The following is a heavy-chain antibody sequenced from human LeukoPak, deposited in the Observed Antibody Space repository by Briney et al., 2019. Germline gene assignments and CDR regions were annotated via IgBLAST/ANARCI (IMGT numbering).Heavy chain of an antibody. V-gene: IGHV4-39*07. D-gene: IGHD5-12*01. CDR3: ARLVATTLSFDY. CDR1: GGSISSSSYY. CDR2: IYYSGST. J-gene: IGHJ4*02. Sequence: SETLSLTCTVSGGSISSSSYYWGWIRQPPGKGLEWIGSIYYSGSTYYNPPLKSRVTISVDTSKNQFSLKLSSVTAADTAVYYCARLVATTLSFDYWGQGTLVTVSS.